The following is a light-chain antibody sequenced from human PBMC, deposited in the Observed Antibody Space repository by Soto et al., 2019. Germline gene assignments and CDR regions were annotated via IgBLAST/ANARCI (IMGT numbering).Light chain of an antibody. V-gene: IGKV1-5*03. CDR1: QSISTS. CDR2: LAS. J-gene: IGKJ1*01. Sequence: DIKMNQSPSTVSAFVGDRVTITCRASQSISTSLAWYQQKPGKAPKLLIYLASSLESGVPARFSGSGSATDFTLSISSLQPDDFATYYCQQYGSYSRTFGQGTKVDI. CDR3: QQYGSYSRT.